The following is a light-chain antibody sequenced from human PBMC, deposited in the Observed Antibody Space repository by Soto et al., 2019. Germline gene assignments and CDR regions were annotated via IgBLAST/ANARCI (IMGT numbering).Light chain of an antibody. Sequence: EIVLTQSPGTLSLSPGERATLSCRARQTVSSSYLAWYQQKPGQAPRLLIYGASSRATGIPDRFSGSGSGTDFTLTISILEPEDFAVYYCQQYGSSLFTFGPGTKVDIK. V-gene: IGKV3-20*01. J-gene: IGKJ3*01. CDR3: QQYGSSLFT. CDR2: GAS. CDR1: QTVSSSY.